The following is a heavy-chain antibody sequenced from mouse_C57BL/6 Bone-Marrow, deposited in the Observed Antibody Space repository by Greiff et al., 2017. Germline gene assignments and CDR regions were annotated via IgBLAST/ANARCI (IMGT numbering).Heavy chain of an antibody. D-gene: IGHD2-4*01. Sequence: VQLVASGAELVKPGASVKLSCKASGYIFTEYTIHWVKQRSGQGLVWIGWFYPGSGSIKYKERFKDKATLTADKSSNTVYMELSRLTSEDSAVYFCARHERYYDYEGYFDYWGQGTTLTVSS. V-gene: IGHV1-62-2*01. CDR2: FYPGSGSI. CDR3: ARHERYYDYEGYFDY. CDR1: GYIFTEYT. J-gene: IGHJ2*01.